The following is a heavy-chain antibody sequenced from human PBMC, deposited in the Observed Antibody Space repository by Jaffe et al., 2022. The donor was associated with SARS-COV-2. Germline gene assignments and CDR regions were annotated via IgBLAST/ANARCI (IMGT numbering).Heavy chain of an antibody. CDR1: GGSISSGGYY. CDR2: IYYSGST. Sequence: QVQLQESGPGLVKPSQTLSLTCTVSGGSISSGGYYWSWIRQHPGKGLEWIGYIYYSGSTYYNPSLKSRVTISVDTSKNQFSLKLSSVTAADTAVYYCAREIQVPNYYDSSAQTCFDLWGRGTLVTVSS. V-gene: IGHV4-31*03. CDR3: AREIQVPNYYDSSAQTCFDL. D-gene: IGHD3-22*01. J-gene: IGHJ2*01.